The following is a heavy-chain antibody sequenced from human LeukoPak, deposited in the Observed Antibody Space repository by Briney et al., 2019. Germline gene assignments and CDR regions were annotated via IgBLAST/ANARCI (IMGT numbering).Heavy chain of an antibody. V-gene: IGHV4-59*12. CDR1: GGSISSYY. J-gene: IGHJ3*02. CDR2: IYYSGST. CDR3: ARDDRGAFDI. Sequence: PSETLSLTCTVSGGSISSYYWSWIRQPPGKGLEWIGYIYYSGSTYYNPSLKSRVTISVDTSKNQFSLKLGSVTAADTAVYYCARDDRGAFDIWGQGTMVTVSS.